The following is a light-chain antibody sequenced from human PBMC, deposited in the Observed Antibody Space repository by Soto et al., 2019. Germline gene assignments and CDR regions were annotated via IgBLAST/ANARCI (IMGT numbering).Light chain of an antibody. J-gene: IGLJ2*01. CDR3: QAWDNTTV. V-gene: IGLV3-1*01. CDR1: KLEDKY. CDR2: QDR. Sequence: SYELTQPPSVSVSPGQTASITCSGDKLEDKYACWYQQKPGQSPMMVIYQDRERPLGIPERFSGSNSGNTATLTISGTQAMDEADYYCQAWDNTTVFGGGTKLTVL.